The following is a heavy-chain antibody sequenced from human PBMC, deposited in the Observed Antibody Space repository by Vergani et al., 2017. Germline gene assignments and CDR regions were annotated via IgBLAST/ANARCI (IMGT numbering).Heavy chain of an antibody. V-gene: IGHV3-23*01. Sequence: EVQLLESGGGLVPPGGSLRLSCAASGFTFSSYAMSWVRQAPGKGLEWVSAISGSGGSIYYADSVKGRFTISRDNSKNTLYLQMNSLRAEDTAVYYFAKTPVTYYGDYDGYWGQGTLVTVSS. CDR3: AKTPVTYYGDYDGY. D-gene: IGHD4-17*01. J-gene: IGHJ4*02. CDR2: ISGSGGSI. CDR1: GFTFSSYA.